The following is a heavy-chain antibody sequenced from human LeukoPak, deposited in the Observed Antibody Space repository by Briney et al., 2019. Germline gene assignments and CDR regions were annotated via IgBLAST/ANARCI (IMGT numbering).Heavy chain of an antibody. V-gene: IGHV3-23*01. CDR2: ISGSGGST. Sequence: PGGSLRLSCAASAFTFTSYAMSWVRQAPGKGLEWVSGISGSGGSTYYADSVKGRFTISRDNSGTPLYLQMNSLRAEDTAIYYCAKDLSGCGGDCAQSVWGQGTLVTVSS. CDR3: AKDLSGCGGDCAQSV. CDR1: AFTFTSYA. J-gene: IGHJ1*01. D-gene: IGHD2-21*02.